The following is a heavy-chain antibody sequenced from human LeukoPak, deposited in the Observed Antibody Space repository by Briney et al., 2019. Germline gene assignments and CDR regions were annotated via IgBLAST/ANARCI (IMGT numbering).Heavy chain of an antibody. D-gene: IGHD2-15*01. V-gene: IGHV4-59*08. CDR2: ICYSGST. CDR1: GGSISSYY. J-gene: IGHJ5*02. Sequence: SETLSLTCTVSGGSISSYYWSWIRQPPGKGLEWIGYICYSGSTNYDPSLKNRVTISVDTSKNQFSLKLSSVTAADTAVYYCARQTVGYNISGRFDPWGQGTRVTVSS. CDR3: ARQTVGYNISGRFDP.